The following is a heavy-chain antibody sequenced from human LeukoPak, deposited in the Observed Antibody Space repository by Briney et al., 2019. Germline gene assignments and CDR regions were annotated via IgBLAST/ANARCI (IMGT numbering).Heavy chain of an antibody. V-gene: IGHV1-18*04. CDR1: GYTFTSYY. J-gene: IGHJ5*02. D-gene: IGHD6-19*01. CDR3: ARDSSGWSTLAP. Sequence: GASVKVSCKASGYTFTSYYMHWVRQAPGQGLEWMGWISAYNGNTNYAQKLQGRVTMTTDTSTSTAYMELRSLRSDDTAVYYCARDSSGWSTLAPWGQGTLVTVSS. CDR2: ISAYNGNT.